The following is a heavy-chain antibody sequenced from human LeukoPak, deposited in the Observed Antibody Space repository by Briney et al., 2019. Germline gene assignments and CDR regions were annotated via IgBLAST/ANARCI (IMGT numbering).Heavy chain of an antibody. V-gene: IGHV3-23*01. Sequence: PGGSLRLSCAASGFTFSSYAMSWVRQAPGKGLEWVSAISGSGGSTYYADSVKGRFTISRDNSKNTLYLQMNSLRAEDTAVYYCARDPILTLENTAMVNYWGQGTLVTVSS. J-gene: IGHJ4*02. CDR3: ARDPILTLENTAMVNY. D-gene: IGHD5-18*01. CDR2: ISGSGGST. CDR1: GFTFSSYA.